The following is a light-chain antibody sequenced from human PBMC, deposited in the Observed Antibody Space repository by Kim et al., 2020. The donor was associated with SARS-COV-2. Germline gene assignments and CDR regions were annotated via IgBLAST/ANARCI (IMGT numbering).Light chain of an antibody. J-gene: IGKJ1*01. CDR2: KIS. CDR1: QSLVHSDGNTY. V-gene: IGKV2-24*01. CDR3: MQATQIPWT. Sequence: DIVMNQTPLSSPVTLGQPASISCRSSQSLVHSDGNTYLSWLQQRPGQPPRLLIYKISDRFDGVPDRFSGGGAGTDFTLKISRVEAEDVGVYYCMQATQIPWTFGQGTKLEIK.